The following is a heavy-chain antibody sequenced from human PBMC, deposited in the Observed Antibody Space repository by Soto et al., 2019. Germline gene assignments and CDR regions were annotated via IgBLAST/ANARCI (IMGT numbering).Heavy chain of an antibody. CDR1: GYSFTDYH. D-gene: IGHD2-8*01. V-gene: IGHV1-2*04. CDR3: ARGDSTDCSNGVCSFFYNHDMDV. CDR2: INPKSGGT. J-gene: IGHJ6*02. Sequence: ASVKVSCKASGYSFTDYHIHWVRQAPGQGLEWRGRINPKSGGTNIAQKFQGWVTMTTDTSISTASMELTRLTSDDTAVYYCARGDSTDCSNGVCSFFYNHDMDVWGQGTTVTVSS.